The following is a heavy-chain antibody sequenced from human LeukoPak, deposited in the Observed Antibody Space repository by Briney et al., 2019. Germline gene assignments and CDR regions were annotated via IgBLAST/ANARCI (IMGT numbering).Heavy chain of an antibody. CDR3: ARDDSSAKPPFYYYYGMDV. Sequence: GGSLRLSCAASGFTFGSYSMNWVRQAPGKGLEWVSYISSSSSTIYYADSVKGRFTISRDNAKNSLYLQMNSLRAEDTAVYYCARDDSSAKPPFYYYYGMDVWGQGTTVTVSS. CDR2: ISSSSSTI. V-gene: IGHV3-48*01. CDR1: GFTFGSYS. J-gene: IGHJ6*02. D-gene: IGHD3-22*01.